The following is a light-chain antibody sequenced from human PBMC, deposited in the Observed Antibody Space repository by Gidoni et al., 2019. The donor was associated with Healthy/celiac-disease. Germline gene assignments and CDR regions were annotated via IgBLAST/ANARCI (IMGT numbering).Light chain of an antibody. J-gene: IGKJ4*01. CDR2: DAS. CDR3: QQRSNWLT. CDR1: QSVSSY. Sequence: EIVFTQSPATLSLSPVERATLSCRASQSVSSYLAWYQQKPGQAPMLLIYDASNRATGIPARFSGSGSGTDFTLTISSLEPEDFAVYYCQQRSNWLTFGGGTKVEIK. V-gene: IGKV3-11*01.